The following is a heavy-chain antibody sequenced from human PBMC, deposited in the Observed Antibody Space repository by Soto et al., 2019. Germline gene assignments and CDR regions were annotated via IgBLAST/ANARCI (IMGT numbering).Heavy chain of an antibody. CDR2: IYYSGST. J-gene: IGHJ4*02. CDR1: GGSISSSSYY. V-gene: IGHV4-39*01. Sequence: SETLSLTCTVSGGSISSSSYYWGWIRQPPGKGLEWIGSIYYSGSTYYNPSLKSRVTISVDTSKNQFSLKLSSVTAADTAVYYCANRYSSGWYIYDYWGQGTLVTVSS. CDR3: ANRYSSGWYIYDY. D-gene: IGHD6-19*01.